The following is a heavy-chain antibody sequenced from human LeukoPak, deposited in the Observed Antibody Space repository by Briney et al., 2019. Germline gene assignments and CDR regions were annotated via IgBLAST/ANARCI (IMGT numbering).Heavy chain of an antibody. CDR2: TYWHDDN. D-gene: IGHD3-22*01. CDR3: AHRPPYYYDSSGYYSRAHDAFDI. Sequence: SGPTLVTPTQTLTPTYTFPGFSLSTSAVGAGSIRHPPGNALAWLALTYWHDDNRYSPSLKSRLTITKDTSKNQVVLTMTNMDPVDTATYYCAHRPPYYYDSSGYYSRAHDAFDIWGQGTMVTVSS. J-gene: IGHJ3*02. V-gene: IGHV2-5*01. CDR1: GFSLSTSAVG.